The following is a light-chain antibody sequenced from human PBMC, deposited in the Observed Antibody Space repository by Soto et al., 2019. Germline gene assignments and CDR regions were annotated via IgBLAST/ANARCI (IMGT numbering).Light chain of an antibody. J-gene: IGKJ3*01. Sequence: DIQMTQSPSSLSASVGDRVTITCQASQDVKECLNWYQQKPGTAPKLLIYDASNLDSGVPSRFSGHGSGPDFNVTISSLQPEDIATYYCQQCDNFPFTFGPGTKVDIK. CDR1: QDVKEC. CDR2: DAS. CDR3: QQCDNFPFT. V-gene: IGKV1-33*01.